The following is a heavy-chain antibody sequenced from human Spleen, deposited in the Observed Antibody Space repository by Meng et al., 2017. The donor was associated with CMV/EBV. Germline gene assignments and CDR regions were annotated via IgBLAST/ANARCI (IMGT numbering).Heavy chain of an antibody. CDR1: GGTLSNYA. Sequence: SVKVSCKGSGGTLSNYALSWVRQAPGQGLEWMGGSIPLHGTAKYAQKFQGRVTISMDQSTSTGYLEVNSLRPEDTAVYYCARDSETGTLNYYYGMDVWGQGTTVTVFS. D-gene: IGHD1-1*01. CDR2: SIPLHGTA. V-gene: IGHV1-69*05. J-gene: IGHJ6*02. CDR3: ARDSETGTLNYYYGMDV.